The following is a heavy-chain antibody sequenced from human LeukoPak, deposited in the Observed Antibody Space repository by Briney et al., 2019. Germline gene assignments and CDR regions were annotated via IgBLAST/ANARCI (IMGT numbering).Heavy chain of an antibody. Sequence: GESLKISCKGSGYSFTNYWVGWVRQMPGKGLEWMGIIYPNNSGSRYSPSFRGQVTISVDRSITPAYLQWNSLKPSDTAMYYCALSSGAFDSAGYFDYWGQGTLVTVSS. CDR1: GYSFTNYW. V-gene: IGHV5-51*01. CDR3: ALSSGAFDSAGYFDY. CDR2: IYPNNSGS. J-gene: IGHJ4*02. D-gene: IGHD2-15*01.